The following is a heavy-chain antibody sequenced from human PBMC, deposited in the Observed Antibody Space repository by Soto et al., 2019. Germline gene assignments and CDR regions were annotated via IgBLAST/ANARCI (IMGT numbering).Heavy chain of an antibody. V-gene: IGHV3-23*01. CDR2: ISGSGGST. Sequence: GGSLRLSCAASGFTFSSYAMSWVRQAPGKGLEWVSAISGSGGSTYYADSVKGRFTISRDNSKNTLYLQMNSLRAEDTAVYYCAKDWSSSLNYYYGMDVWGQGTTVTVS. J-gene: IGHJ6*02. D-gene: IGHD6-13*01. CDR1: GFTFSSYA. CDR3: AKDWSSSLNYYYGMDV.